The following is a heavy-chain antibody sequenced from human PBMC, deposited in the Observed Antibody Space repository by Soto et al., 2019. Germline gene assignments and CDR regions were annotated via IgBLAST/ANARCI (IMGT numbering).Heavy chain of an antibody. D-gene: IGHD6-13*01. CDR1: GFTFSSHA. V-gene: IGHV3-23*01. J-gene: IGHJ4*02. CDR3: AKVSSSWYAGFFDL. Sequence: EVQLLESGGGLVKPGGSLRLSCTASGFTFSSHAMTWVRQAPGKGLEWVSGLSDSGISIYYADSVKDRLTISRDNSKNTQYLKIHTLSAEHTAVYYGAKVSSSWYAGFFDLWGQGTQVSVSS. CDR2: LSDSGISI.